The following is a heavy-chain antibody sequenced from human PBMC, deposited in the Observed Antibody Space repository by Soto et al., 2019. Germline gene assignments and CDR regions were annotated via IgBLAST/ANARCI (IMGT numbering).Heavy chain of an antibody. D-gene: IGHD3-22*01. CDR1: GYNFTSHC. V-gene: IGHV1-46*01. CDR2: IYPRGGTT. Sequence: ASVKVSCKASGYNFTSHCMHWVRQAPGQGLESMGIIYPRGGTTIYAQKFQGRVTMTRDTSTHTFHMELSSLRSEDTAMYYCARVGYSSTGTTFHYHGLDVWGQGTTVTVS. J-gene: IGHJ6*02. CDR3: ARVGYSSTGTTFHYHGLDV.